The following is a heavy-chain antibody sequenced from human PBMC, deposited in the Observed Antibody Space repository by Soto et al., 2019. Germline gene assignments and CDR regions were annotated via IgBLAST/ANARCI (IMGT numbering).Heavy chain of an antibody. CDR3: ARQTIGTTGPHNAFDI. D-gene: IGHD1-1*01. Sequence: GESLKISCNGSGYSFTTYWIAWVRQMPGRGLEWMAIIYPGDSDTRYSPSFQGQVTISADGSIGTVYLQWSSLKASDTAMYYWARQTIGTTGPHNAFDIWGQGTMVPASS. J-gene: IGHJ3*02. V-gene: IGHV5-51*01. CDR1: GYSFTTYW. CDR2: IYPGDSDT.